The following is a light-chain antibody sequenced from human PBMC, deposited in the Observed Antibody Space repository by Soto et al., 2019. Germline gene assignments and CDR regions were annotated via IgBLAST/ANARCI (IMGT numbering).Light chain of an antibody. CDR2: KTS. CDR1: QSIGSW. V-gene: IGKV1-5*03. J-gene: IGKJ3*01. CDR3: QQYSAYPFT. Sequence: DIQMTQSPSTQSASVGDRVTIACRASQSIGSWLAWYQQKPGKAPKLLIYKTSSLESGVPSRFSGSGSGTAFTLAISGLQPDDLATYYCQQYSAYPFTFGPGTKVEIK.